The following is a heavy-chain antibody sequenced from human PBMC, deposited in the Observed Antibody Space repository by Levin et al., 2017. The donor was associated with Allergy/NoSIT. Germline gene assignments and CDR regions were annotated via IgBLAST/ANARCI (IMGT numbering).Heavy chain of an antibody. Sequence: GESLKISCAASGFTFSSYGMHWVRQAPGKGLEWVAVISYDGSNKYYADSVKGRFTISRDNSKNTLYLQMNSLRAEDTAVYYCAKDWYLVVPAAIYYYYYYMDVWGKGTTVTVSS. CDR3: AKDWYLVVPAAIYYYYYYMDV. CDR2: ISYDGSNK. V-gene: IGHV3-30*18. D-gene: IGHD2-2*01. J-gene: IGHJ6*03. CDR1: GFTFSSYG.